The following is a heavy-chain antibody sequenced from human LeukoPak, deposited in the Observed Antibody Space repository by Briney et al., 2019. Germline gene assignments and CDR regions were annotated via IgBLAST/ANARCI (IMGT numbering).Heavy chain of an antibody. D-gene: IGHD6-6*01. CDR1: GDTVSSNTAA. J-gene: IGHJ6*02. CDR3: TRPRSTSTDYYGMDV. CDR2: TYYRSKWNN. Sequence: SQTLSLTCAISGDTVSSNTAAWNWIRQSPSRGLEWLGRTYYRSKWNNDYAVSVQNRITINPDTSKNQFSLQLKSATPEDTAVYYCTRPRSTSTDYYGMDVWGQGTTVTVSS. V-gene: IGHV6-1*01.